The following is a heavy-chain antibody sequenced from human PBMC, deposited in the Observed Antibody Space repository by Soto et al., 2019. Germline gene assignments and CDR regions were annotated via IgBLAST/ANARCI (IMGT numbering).Heavy chain of an antibody. V-gene: IGHV3-30*18. CDR1: GHIFNGYG. CDR3: AKEYSSSWYYYYYGMDV. CDR2: ISYDGSNK. D-gene: IGHD6-13*01. J-gene: IGHJ6*02. Sequence: PGGSLRLSCAASGHIFNGYGMHWVRQPPGKGLEWVAVISYDGSNKYYADSVKGRFTISRDNSKNTLYLQMNSLRAEDTAVYYCAKEYSSSWYYYYYGMDVWGQGTTVTVSS.